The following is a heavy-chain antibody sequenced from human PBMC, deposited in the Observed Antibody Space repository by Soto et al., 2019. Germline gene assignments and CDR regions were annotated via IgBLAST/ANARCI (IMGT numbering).Heavy chain of an antibody. CDR2: ISARSDIT. J-gene: IGHJ6*01. Sequence: GKGLECVSYISARSDITYYADSVKGRFTISRDNAKNSLYLQMNSLRDEDTAVFFFAEKDRIRGMPSLSDV. CDR3: AEKDRIRGMPSLSDV. V-gene: IGHV3-48*02. D-gene: IGHD2-15*01.